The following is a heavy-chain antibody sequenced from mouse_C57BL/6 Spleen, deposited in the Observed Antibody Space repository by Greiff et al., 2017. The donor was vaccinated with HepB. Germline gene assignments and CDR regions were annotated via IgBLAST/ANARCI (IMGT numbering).Heavy chain of an antibody. J-gene: IGHJ4*01. V-gene: IGHV5-4*03. CDR2: ISDGGSYT. CDR3: ARHYYEAMDY. CDR1: GFTFSSYA. Sequence: EVKLEESGGGLVKPGGSLKLSCAASGFTFSSYAMSWVRQTPEKRLEWVATISDGGSYTYYPDNVKGRFTISRDNAKNNLYLQMSHLKSEDTAMYYCARHYYEAMDYWGQGTSVTVSS. D-gene: IGHD1-1*01.